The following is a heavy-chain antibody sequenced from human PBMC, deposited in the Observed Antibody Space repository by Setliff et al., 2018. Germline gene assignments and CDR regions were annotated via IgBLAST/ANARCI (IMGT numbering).Heavy chain of an antibody. D-gene: IGHD2-21*02. CDR3: ARTPRGGNSAFDI. Sequence: KTSETLSLTCTVSGGSISSDYWSWIRQPAGKGLEWIGEVYHNENTNYNASLKSRVTISVDRSKDQFSLRLTSVTAADTAVYYCARTPRGGNSAFDIWGQGTMVTVSS. J-gene: IGHJ3*02. V-gene: IGHV4-59*12. CDR2: VYHNENT. CDR1: GGSISSDY.